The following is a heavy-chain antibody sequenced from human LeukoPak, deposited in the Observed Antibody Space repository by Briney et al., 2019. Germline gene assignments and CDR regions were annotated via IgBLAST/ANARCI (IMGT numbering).Heavy chain of an antibody. CDR1: GYTFTGYY. D-gene: IGHD4-17*01. V-gene: IGHV1-2*02. CDR3: ARGPTVTTDY. Sequence: GASVKVSCKTSGYTFTGYYMHWVRQAPGQGLEWMGWINPNTGGANYAQNFQGRVTTTRDTSISTAYMELSRLKSDDTAVYYCARGPTVTTDYWGQGTLVTVSS. J-gene: IGHJ4*02. CDR2: INPNTGGA.